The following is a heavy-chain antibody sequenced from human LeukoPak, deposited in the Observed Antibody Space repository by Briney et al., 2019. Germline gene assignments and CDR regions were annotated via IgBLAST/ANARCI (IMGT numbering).Heavy chain of an antibody. CDR3: AREVASIVDY. D-gene: IGHD2-15*01. Sequence: GGSLRLSCAASGFTFSSYSMNWVRQAPGKGLEWVSYISSSSSTIYYADSVKGRFTISRDNAKNSLYLQMSSLRAEDTAVYYCAREVASIVDYWGQGTLVTVSS. V-gene: IGHV3-48*01. CDR1: GFTFSSYS. CDR2: ISSSSSTI. J-gene: IGHJ4*02.